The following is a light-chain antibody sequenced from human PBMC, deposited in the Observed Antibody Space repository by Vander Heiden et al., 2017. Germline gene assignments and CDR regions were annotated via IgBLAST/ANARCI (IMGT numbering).Light chain of an antibody. V-gene: IGLV3-10*01. CDR2: EDI. CDR1: ELPKKY. CDR3: YSTDNSVDQRV. J-gene: IGLJ3*02. Sequence: SYELTQPPSVSVSPGQTARITCSGDELPKKYAYWYQQKSGQAPVLVIYEDIKRPSGIPERFSGSSSGTMATLTISGAQVEDEADYFCYSTDNSVDQRVFGGGTKLTVL.